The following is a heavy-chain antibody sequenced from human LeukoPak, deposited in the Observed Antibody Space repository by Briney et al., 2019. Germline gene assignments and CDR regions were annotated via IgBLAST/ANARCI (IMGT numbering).Heavy chain of an antibody. CDR1: GGSFSGYY. D-gene: IGHD2-15*01. Sequence: SETLSLTCAVYGGSFSGYYWSWIRQPPGKGLEWIGEINHSGSTNYNPSLKSRVTISVDTSKNQFSLKLNSVTAADTAVYYCASFYCSGGSCYQYFSYYYMDVWGKGTTVTISS. V-gene: IGHV4-34*01. CDR3: ASFYCSGGSCYQYFSYYYMDV. J-gene: IGHJ6*03. CDR2: INHSGST.